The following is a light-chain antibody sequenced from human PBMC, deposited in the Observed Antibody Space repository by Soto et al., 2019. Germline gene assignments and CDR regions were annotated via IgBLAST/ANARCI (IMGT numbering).Light chain of an antibody. CDR3: QQYKSIRT. CDR1: QSISTW. J-gene: IGKJ1*01. Sequence: IQLTQSPSTQSAFVGDRVTITFRASQSISTWLAWYQQKPGKAPKLLIYDASTLESGVPSRFSGSGSGTEFTLTLSSLQPDDFATYYCQQYKSIRTFAQGTKVDIK. V-gene: IGKV1-5*01. CDR2: DAS.